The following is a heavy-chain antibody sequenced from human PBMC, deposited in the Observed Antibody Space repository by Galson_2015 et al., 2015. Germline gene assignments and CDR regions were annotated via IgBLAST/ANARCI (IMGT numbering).Heavy chain of an antibody. CDR2: ISGSGGAT. D-gene: IGHD3-9*01. CDR1: GVTFSSYG. J-gene: IGHJ4*02. CDR3: AETFSPYDILTGYYRY. V-gene: IGHV3-23*01. Sequence: SLRLSCAASGVTFSSYGMSWVRQGPGKGLEWVTKISGSGGATYYVDSVKGLFTISRDNSKNTLYLQMNSLRAEDTAVYDCAETFSPYDILTGYYRYWGQGTLVTVSS.